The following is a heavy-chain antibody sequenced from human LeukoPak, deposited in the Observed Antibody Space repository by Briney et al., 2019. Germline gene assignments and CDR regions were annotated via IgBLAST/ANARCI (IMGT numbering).Heavy chain of an antibody. J-gene: IGHJ4*02. CDR1: GFTFSNYA. V-gene: IGHV3-64*01. CDR2: ISSNGHST. D-gene: IGHD1-26*01. CDR3: ARRPYSGSYYVDY. Sequence: GGSLRLSCAASGFTFSNYAMHWVRQAPGKGLEYVSAISSNGHSTDYAISVKGRFTISRDNSKNTLYLQMGSLEAEDMAVYYCARRPYSGSYYVDYWGQGTLVTVSS.